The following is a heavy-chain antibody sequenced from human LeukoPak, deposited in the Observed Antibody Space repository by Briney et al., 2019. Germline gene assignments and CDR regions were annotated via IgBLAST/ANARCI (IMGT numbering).Heavy chain of an antibody. CDR2: LSGSGYNT. J-gene: IGHJ4*02. CDR1: GFTFSSHA. CDR3: AKDPYGTRYFDY. D-gene: IGHD2-2*01. V-gene: IGHV3-23*01. Sequence: PGGSLRLSCAASGFTFSSHALSWVHQAPGKGLEWVSSLSGSGYNTYYADSVKGRFTISRDNSKNTVYLQMNSLRAEDTAVYYCAKDPYGTRYFDYWGQGTLVTVSS.